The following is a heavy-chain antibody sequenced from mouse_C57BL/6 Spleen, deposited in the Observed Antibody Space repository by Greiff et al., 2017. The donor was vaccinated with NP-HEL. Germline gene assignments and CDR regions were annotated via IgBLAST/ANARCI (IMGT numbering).Heavy chain of an antibody. J-gene: IGHJ1*03. CDR1: GFTFSNYW. CDR2: IRLKSDNYAT. D-gene: IGHD3-3*01. CDR3: TAGTDFDV. V-gene: IGHV6-3*01. Sequence: EVKLEESGGGLVQPGGSMKLSCVASGFTFSNYWMNWVRQSPEKGLEWVAQIRLKSDNYATPYAESVKGRFTISRDHSKSSVYLQMNNLRAEDTGIYYCTAGTDFDVWGTGTTVTVSS.